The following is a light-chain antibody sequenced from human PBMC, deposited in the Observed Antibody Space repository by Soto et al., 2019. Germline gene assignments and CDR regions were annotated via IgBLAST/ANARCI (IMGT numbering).Light chain of an antibody. Sequence: EIVMTQSPATLSVSPGERATLSCRASQSVSSNLAWYQQKPGQAPRLLIYGASTRATGIPARFSGSGSGTEFTLTISSLQSEDFGVYYCQQYNKWPITFGQGTRLEI. CDR2: GAS. V-gene: IGKV3-15*01. CDR3: QQYNKWPIT. CDR1: QSVSSN. J-gene: IGKJ5*01.